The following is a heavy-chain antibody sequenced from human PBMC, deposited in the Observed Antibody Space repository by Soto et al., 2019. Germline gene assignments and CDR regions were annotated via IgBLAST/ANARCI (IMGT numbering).Heavy chain of an antibody. Sequence: EVQLVESGGGLVQPGGSLRLSCATSGFTFGDYWMSWVRQAPGKRLEWVANTKQDESEKYYVGSVKGRFTISRDNAKNSLYRQMNSLRAEDTAVYFCVREGDSGFFSWGQGTLVTVSS. D-gene: IGHD6-25*01. CDR2: TKQDESEK. V-gene: IGHV3-7*01. CDR1: GFTFGDYW. CDR3: VREGDSGFFS. J-gene: IGHJ5*02.